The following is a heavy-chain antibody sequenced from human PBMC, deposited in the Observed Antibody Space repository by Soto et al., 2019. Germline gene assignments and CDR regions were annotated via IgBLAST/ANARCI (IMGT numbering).Heavy chain of an antibody. CDR2: IYSNGKA. V-gene: IGHV4-4*07. CDR1: GGSLSNYN. Sequence: QVQLQESGPGLVRPSETLSLTCTVSGGSLSNYNWNWVRQSAGKGLEWIGRIYSNGKAYYNPSLKSRVTMLLDTLNNQVSLRLSSVTAADTAKYYCARERTYQMSGDDTLDIWGLGTMVTVSP. D-gene: IGHD2-21*01. CDR3: ARERTYQMSGDDTLDI. J-gene: IGHJ3*02.